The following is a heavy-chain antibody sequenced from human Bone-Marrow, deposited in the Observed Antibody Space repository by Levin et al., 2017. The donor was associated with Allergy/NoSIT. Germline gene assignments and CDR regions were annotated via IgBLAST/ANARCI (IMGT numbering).Heavy chain of an antibody. CDR2: IRSKANSYAT. V-gene: IGHV3-73*01. CDR3: TRLGFIAVAATGNY. Sequence: GGSLRLSCAASGFTFSGSAMHWVRQASGKGLEWVGRIRSKANSYATAYAASVKGRFTISRDDSKNTAYLQMNSLKTEDTAVYYCTRLGFIAVAATGNYWGQGTLVTVSS. CDR1: GFTFSGSA. J-gene: IGHJ4*02. D-gene: IGHD6-19*01.